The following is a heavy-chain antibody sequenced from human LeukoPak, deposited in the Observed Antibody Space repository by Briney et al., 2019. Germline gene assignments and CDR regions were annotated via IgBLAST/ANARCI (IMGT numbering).Heavy chain of an antibody. CDR1: GVSISTRNYY. D-gene: IGHD6-13*01. CDR3: ASSSWYRKYYYYYYYMDV. CDR2: IFYSGST. V-gene: IGHV4-39*07. J-gene: IGHJ6*03. Sequence: PSETLSLTCTVSGVSISTRNYYWGWIRQPPGKGLEWIGNIFYSGSTYYSPSFKSRVTISLDTSRNQFSLKVNSVTAADTAVYYCASSSWYRKYYYYYYYMDVWGKGTTVTVSS.